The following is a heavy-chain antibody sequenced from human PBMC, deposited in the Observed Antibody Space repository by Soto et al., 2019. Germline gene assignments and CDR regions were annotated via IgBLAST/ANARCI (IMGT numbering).Heavy chain of an antibody. V-gene: IGHV1-3*01. J-gene: IGHJ5*02. CDR2: INAGNGNT. D-gene: IGHD4-4*01. CDR1: GYTFTSYA. Sequence: QVKLVQSGAEVKKPGASVKVSCKASGYTFTSYAMHWVRQAPGQRLEWMGWINAGNGNTKYSQKFQGRVTITRYTSASIAYMELSSLSSEGKAVYYCARDWLHTVTYEEWFVPWGQGTLVTVSS. CDR3: ARDWLHTVTYEEWFVP.